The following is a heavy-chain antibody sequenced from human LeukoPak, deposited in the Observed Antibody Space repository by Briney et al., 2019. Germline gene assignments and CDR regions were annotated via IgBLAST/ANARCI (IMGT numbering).Heavy chain of an antibody. CDR2: ITSDGRNK. CDR1: GFTFSIYG. V-gene: IGHV3-30*02. J-gene: IGHJ4*02. CDR3: AKIEVVLDDF. D-gene: IGHD2-21*01. Sequence: PVGSLRLSCAASGFTFSIYGIHWVRQAPGKGLEWVTFITSDGRNKYYADSVKGRFTISRDNSKNTLYLQMNSLITEDTAVYYCAKIEVVLDDFWGQGTLVTVSS.